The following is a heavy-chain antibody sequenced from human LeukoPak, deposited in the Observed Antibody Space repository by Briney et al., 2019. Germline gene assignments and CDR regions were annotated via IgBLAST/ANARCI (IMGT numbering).Heavy chain of an antibody. CDR2: IYPGDSDT. CDR1: GYSFSNYW. V-gene: IGHV5-51*01. Sequence: GESLKISCKGSGYSFSNYWIGWVRQMPGKGLEWMGIIYPGDSDTRYSPSFQGQVTISADKSISTAYLQWSSLKASDTAMYYCAKHYYDYVWGSYGIDYWGQGTLVTVSS. CDR3: AKHYYDYVWGSYGIDY. D-gene: IGHD3-16*01. J-gene: IGHJ4*02.